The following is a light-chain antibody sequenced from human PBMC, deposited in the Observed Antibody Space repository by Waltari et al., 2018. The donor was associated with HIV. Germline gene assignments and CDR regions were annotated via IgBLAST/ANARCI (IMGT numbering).Light chain of an antibody. CDR3: CSYAGDSNYV. Sequence: QSALTQPASVSGSLGQSISISCSGSSSDLGLYNLVSWYQVSPGKAPKLIIHEVSKRPSGVSDRFSGSKSGKTASLTISGLQTEDEADYYCCSYAGDSNYVFGTGTKVTVL. CDR1: SSDLGLYNL. J-gene: IGLJ1*01. V-gene: IGLV2-23*02. CDR2: EVS.